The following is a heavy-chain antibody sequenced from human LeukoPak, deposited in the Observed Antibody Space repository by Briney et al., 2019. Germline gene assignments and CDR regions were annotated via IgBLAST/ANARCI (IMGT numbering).Heavy chain of an antibody. CDR2: INSDGSST. CDR3: ARDATRGGDNDY. Sequence: PGGSLRLSCAASGFTFSSYWMHWVRQAPGKGLVWFSRINSDGSSTSYADSVKGRFTISRDNAKNTLYLQMNSLRAEDTAVYYCARDATRGGDNDYWGQGTRVIVSS. J-gene: IGHJ4*02. CDR1: GFTFSSYW. V-gene: IGHV3-74*01. D-gene: IGHD2-21*02.